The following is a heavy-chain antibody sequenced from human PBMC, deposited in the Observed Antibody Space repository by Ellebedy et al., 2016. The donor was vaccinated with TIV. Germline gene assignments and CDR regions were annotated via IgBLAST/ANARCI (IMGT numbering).Heavy chain of an antibody. V-gene: IGHV3-23*01. J-gene: IGHJ3*02. CDR1: GFTFSSYA. D-gene: IGHD3-9*01. CDR2: ISGSGGST. CDR3: AKALLYYDILTGYYADDAFDI. Sequence: PGGSLRLSCAASGFTFSSYAMSWVRQAPGKGLEWVSAISGSGGSTYYADSVKGRFTISRDNSKNTLYLQMNSLRAEDTAVYYCAKALLYYDILTGYYADDAFDIWGQGTMVTVSS.